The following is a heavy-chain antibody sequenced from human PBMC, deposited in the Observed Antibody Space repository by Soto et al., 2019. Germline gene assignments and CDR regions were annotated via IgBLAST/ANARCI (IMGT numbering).Heavy chain of an antibody. CDR2: IYWDDDK. J-gene: IGHJ4*02. CDR1: GFSLTSRPMG. D-gene: IGHD1-1*01. V-gene: IGHV2-5*02. Sequence: QITLKESAPTRVKPTQTLTLTCTFSGFSLTSRPMGVGWIRQPPGKALEWLAFIYWDDDKRYSPSLRSRPTITQATSGNQVVLTMTNMDPVDTATYYCAHRLSGYNWNGGYFDYWGQGALVTVSS. CDR3: AHRLSGYNWNGGYFDY.